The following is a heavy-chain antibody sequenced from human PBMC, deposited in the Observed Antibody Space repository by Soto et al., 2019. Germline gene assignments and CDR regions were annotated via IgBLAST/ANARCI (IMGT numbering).Heavy chain of an antibody. CDR2: ISSSGSTI. J-gene: IGHJ4*02. V-gene: IGHV3-11*01. CDR3: ARAEIAVAGPVDY. D-gene: IGHD6-19*01. CDR1: GFTFSDYY. Sequence: PGGSLRLSCAASGFTFSDYYMSWIRQAPGKGLEWVSYISSSGSTIYYADSVKGRFTISRGNAKNSLYLQMNSLRAEDTAVYYCARAEIAVAGPVDYWGQGTLVTVSS.